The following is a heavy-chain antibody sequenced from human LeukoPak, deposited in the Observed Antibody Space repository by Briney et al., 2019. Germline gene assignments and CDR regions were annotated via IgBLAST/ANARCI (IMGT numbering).Heavy chain of an antibody. CDR1: GGSISSGGYY. CDR2: IYYSGST. D-gene: IGHD6-6*01. J-gene: IGHJ5*02. V-gene: IGHV4-31*03. Sequence: PSETLSLTCTVSGGSISSGGYYWSWIRQHPGKGLEWIGYIYYSGSTYYNPSLKSRVTISVDTSKNQFSLKLSSVTAADTAVYYCARDLVARYSSSHGDWFDPWGQGTLVTVSS. CDR3: ARDLVARYSSSHGDWFDP.